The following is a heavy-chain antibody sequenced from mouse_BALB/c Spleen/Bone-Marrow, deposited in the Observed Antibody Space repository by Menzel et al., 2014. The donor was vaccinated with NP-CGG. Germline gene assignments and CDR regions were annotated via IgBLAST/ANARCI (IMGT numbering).Heavy chain of an antibody. D-gene: IGHD4-1*02. V-gene: IGHV1-9*01. CDR2: ILPGSGST. J-gene: IGHJ2*01. CDR1: GYTFSSYW. CDR3: ARSTGTWGY. Sequence: QVQLQQSGGELMKPGASVMISCKATGYTFSSYWIEWVKQRPGHGLEWIGEILPGSGSTNYNEKFKGKATFTADTSSNTAYMQLSSLTSEDSAVYYCARSTGTWGYWGQGTTLTVSS.